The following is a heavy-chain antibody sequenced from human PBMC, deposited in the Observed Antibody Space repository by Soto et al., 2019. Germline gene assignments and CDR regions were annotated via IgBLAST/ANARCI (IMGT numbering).Heavy chain of an antibody. CDR2: IIPIFGTA. V-gene: IGHV1-69*13. J-gene: IGHJ6*02. Sequence: GASVKVSCKASGGTFSSYAISWVRQAPGQGLEWVGGIIPIFGTANYAQKFQGRVTITADESTSTAYMELSSLRSEDTAVYYCASRAGYCSSTSCYMYYYYGMDVWGQGTTVTVSS. D-gene: IGHD2-2*02. CDR1: GGTFSSYA. CDR3: ASRAGYCSSTSCYMYYYYGMDV.